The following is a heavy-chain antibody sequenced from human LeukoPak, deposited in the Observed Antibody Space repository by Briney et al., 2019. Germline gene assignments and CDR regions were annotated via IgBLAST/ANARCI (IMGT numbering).Heavy chain of an antibody. V-gene: IGHV1-8*02. Sequence: GASVKVSCKASGYTFTGYYMYWVRQAPGQGLEWMGWMNPNSGNTGYAQKFQGRVTMTRNTSISTAYMELSSLRSEDTAVYYCARGLDYYDSSGYYESDYYYGMDVWGQGTTVTVSS. J-gene: IGHJ6*02. CDR3: ARGLDYYDSSGYYESDYYYGMDV. CDR2: MNPNSGNT. D-gene: IGHD3-22*01. CDR1: GYTFTGYY.